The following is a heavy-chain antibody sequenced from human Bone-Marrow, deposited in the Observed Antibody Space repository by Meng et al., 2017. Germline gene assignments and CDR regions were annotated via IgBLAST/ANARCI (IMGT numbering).Heavy chain of an antibody. CDR1: GGTFSSYA. D-gene: IGHD3-10*01. CDR2: IIPIFGTA. Sequence: SVKVSCKASGGTFSSYAISWVRQAPGQGLEWMGGIIPIFGTANYAQKFQGRVTITADKSTSTAYMELSSLRSEDTAVYYCARDRFGEWHDAFDIWGQGTMVTVSS. CDR3: ARDRFGEWHDAFDI. J-gene: IGHJ3*02. V-gene: IGHV1-69*06.